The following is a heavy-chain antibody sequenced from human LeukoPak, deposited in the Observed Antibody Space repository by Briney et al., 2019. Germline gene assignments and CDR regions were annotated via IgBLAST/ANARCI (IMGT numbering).Heavy chain of an antibody. CDR1: GGAFSSYT. J-gene: IGHJ5*02. V-gene: IGHV1-69*04. D-gene: IGHD5-18*01. CDR3: AREGYTAMVTGHNWFDP. CDR2: IIPILGIA. Sequence: ASVKGFCQASGGAFSSYTINWVGQGPGQGLEWIGRIIPILGIANYAQKFQGRVTITADKSTSTAYMELSSLRSEDTAVYYCAREGYTAMVTGHNWFDPWGQGTLVTVSS.